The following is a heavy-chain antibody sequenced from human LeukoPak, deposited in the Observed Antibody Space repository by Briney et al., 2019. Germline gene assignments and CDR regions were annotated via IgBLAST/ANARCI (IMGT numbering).Heavy chain of an antibody. V-gene: IGHV3-21*01. CDR3: ARAYSESYGLGYYYMDV. CDR1: GFTFGSC. D-gene: IGHD1-26*01. Sequence: GGSLRLSCAASGFTFGSCMNWVRQAPGKGLEWVSSISSSSSYIYYADSVKGRFTISRDNAKKSLYLQMNSLRAEDTAVYYCARAYSESYGLGYYYMDVWGKGTTVTVSS. J-gene: IGHJ6*03. CDR2: ISSSSSYI.